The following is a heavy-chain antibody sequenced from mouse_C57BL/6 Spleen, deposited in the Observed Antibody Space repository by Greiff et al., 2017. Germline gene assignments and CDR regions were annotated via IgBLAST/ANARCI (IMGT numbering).Heavy chain of an antibody. V-gene: IGHV5-16*01. CDR1: GFTFSDYY. CDR3: ARSVNYWYFDV. D-gene: IGHD2-2*01. J-gene: IGHJ1*03. CDR2: INYDGSST. Sequence: EVQLVESEGGLVQPGSSMKLSCTASGFTFSDYYMAWVRQVPEKGLEWVANINYDGSSTYYLDSLKSRFIISRDNAKNMLYLQMSSLKSEDTATYYCARSVNYWYFDVWGTGTTVTVSS.